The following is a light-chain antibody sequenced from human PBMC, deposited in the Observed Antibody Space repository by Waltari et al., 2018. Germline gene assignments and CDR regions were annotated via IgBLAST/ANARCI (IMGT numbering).Light chain of an antibody. CDR3: QAWDSSTAV. Sequence: SYELTQPPSVSVSPGQTASITCSGDNSGDKYACWYQQKPGQSPVLVIYQDSKRPSGIPERFSGSNSGNTATLTISGTQAMDEADYYCQAWDSSTAVFGGGTKLTVL. J-gene: IGLJ2*01. V-gene: IGLV3-1*01. CDR2: QDS. CDR1: NSGDKY.